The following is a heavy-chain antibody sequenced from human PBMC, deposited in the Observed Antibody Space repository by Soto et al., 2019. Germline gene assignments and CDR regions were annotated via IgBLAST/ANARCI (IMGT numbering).Heavy chain of an antibody. CDR3: ARGRGLYNSGRSQLDS. D-gene: IGHD1-1*01. CDR1: GDSFSKYT. J-gene: IGHJ4*02. CDR2: IIPRFGTT. V-gene: IGHV1-69*01. Sequence: QVPLVQSGAEVKKPGSSVRVSCKASGDSFSKYTVNWVRQAPRQGLEWMGGIIPRFGTTNYAPTRQDRGTINADESMNTVYMELSSQRSEDTALYYCARGRGLYNSGRSQLDSWGQGTLVTVSS.